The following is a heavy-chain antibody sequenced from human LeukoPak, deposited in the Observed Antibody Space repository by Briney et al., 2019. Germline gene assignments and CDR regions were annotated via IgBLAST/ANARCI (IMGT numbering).Heavy chain of an antibody. CDR1: GFTVSSNY. CDR2: IDSGGRT. CDR3: ARDRVSGMVRGVIIPYYYYYGMDV. D-gene: IGHD3-10*01. V-gene: IGHV3-53*01. J-gene: IGHJ6*02. Sequence: GGSLRLSCAASGFTVSSNYMSWVRQAPGKGLEWVSVIDSGGRTYYADSVKGRFTISRDNSKNTLYLQMNSLRAEDTAVYYCARDRVSGMVRGVIIPYYYYYGMDVWGQGTTVTVSS.